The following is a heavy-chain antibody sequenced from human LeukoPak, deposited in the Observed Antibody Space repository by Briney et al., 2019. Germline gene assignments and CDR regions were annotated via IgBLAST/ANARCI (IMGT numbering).Heavy chain of an antibody. CDR1: GFTFSSHA. J-gene: IGHJ4*02. CDR3: ARNYYDNVWGSSPY. Sequence: PGGSLRLSCAASGFTFSSHAMSWVRQAPGKGLEWVSTISGSGGNTYYADFVKGRFTISRDNSKNTLYLQMDSLRAEDTAVYYCARNYYDNVWGSSPYWGQGTLVTVSS. D-gene: IGHD3-16*01. V-gene: IGHV3-23*01. CDR2: ISGSGGNT.